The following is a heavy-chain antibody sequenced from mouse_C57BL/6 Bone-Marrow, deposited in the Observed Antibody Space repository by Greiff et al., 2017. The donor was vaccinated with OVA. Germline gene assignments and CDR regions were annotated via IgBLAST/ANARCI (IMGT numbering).Heavy chain of an antibody. J-gene: IGHJ3*01. V-gene: IGHV1-82*01. D-gene: IGHD1-1*01. CDR1: GYAFSSSW. Sequence: VQLQQSGPELVKPGASVKISCKASGYAFSSSWMNWVKQRPGKGLEWIGRIYPGDGDTNYNGKFKGKATLTADKSSSTAYMQLSSLTSEDSAVYFCARSRYYGSRGGFAYWGQGTLVTVSA. CDR2: IYPGDGDT. CDR3: ARSRYYGSRGGFAY.